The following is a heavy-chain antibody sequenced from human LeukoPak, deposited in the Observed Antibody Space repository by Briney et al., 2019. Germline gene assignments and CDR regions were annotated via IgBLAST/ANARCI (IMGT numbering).Heavy chain of an antibody. J-gene: IGHJ4*02. D-gene: IGHD4-17*01. V-gene: IGHV3-7*01. CDR3: ARDLYGDYALFDY. Sequence: PGGSLRLSCAASGFTFSSYWMSWVRQAPGKGLEWVANVKQDGSEKYYVDSVKGRFTISRDNAKNSLYLQMNSLRAEDTAVYYCARDLYGDYALFDYWGQGTLVTVSS. CDR2: VKQDGSEK. CDR1: GFTFSSYW.